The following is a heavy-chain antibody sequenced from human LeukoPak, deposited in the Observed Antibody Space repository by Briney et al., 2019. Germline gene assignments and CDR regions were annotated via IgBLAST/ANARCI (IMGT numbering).Heavy chain of an antibody. CDR2: ISWNSGSI. CDR3: AKDMGNCSGGSCYSSAFDY. Sequence: GRSLRLSCAASGFTFDDYAMHWVRQAPGKGLEWVSGISWNSGSIGYADSVKGRFTISRDNAKNSLYLQMNSLRAEDMALYYCAKDMGNCSGGSCYSSAFDYWGQGTLVTVSS. D-gene: IGHD2-15*01. CDR1: GFTFDDYA. J-gene: IGHJ4*02. V-gene: IGHV3-9*03.